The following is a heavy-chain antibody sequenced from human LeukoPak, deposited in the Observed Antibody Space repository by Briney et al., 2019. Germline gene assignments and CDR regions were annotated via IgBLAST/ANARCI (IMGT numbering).Heavy chain of an antibody. CDR3: GRRPVNGVTAYWYFDL. CDR2: ISGSGGST. J-gene: IGHJ2*01. D-gene: IGHD2-21*02. V-gene: IGHV3-23*01. Sequence: GGSLRLSCAASGFSFSSYAMSWVRQAPGKGLEWVSTISGSGGSTHYVDSVKGRFTISRDNSKLTLYLQLNSLRADETAVYYCGRRPVNGVTAYWYFDLWGRGTLVTVSS. CDR1: GFSFSSYA.